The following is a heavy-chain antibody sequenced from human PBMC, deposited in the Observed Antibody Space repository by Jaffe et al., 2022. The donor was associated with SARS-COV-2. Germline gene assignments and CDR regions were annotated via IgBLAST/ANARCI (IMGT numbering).Heavy chain of an antibody. CDR2: IDRDESSA. CDR3: ARDYYWSIDY. CDR1: GFTFSGTW. Sequence: EVQLVESGGGLAQPGGSLRLSCAASGFTFSGTWMHWVRQAPGKGLVWVSRIDRDESSARYADSVKGRFAISRDNAKNTLYLQMNNLRVEDTGVYYCARDYYWSIDYWGQGTLVIVSS. V-gene: IGHV3-74*01. J-gene: IGHJ4*02. D-gene: IGHD3-3*01.